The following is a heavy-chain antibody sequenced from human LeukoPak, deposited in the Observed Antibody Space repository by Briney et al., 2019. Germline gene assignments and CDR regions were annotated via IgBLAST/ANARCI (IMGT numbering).Heavy chain of an antibody. CDR1: GFTFSSYA. V-gene: IGHV3-30-3*01. Sequence: GGSLRLSCAASGFTFSSYAVHWVRQAPGKGLEWVAVISYDGGNRYYADSVKGRFTISRDNSKNTLYLQMNSLRAEDTAVYYCARAQYYYDSSGYLDYWGQGTLVTVSS. CDR3: ARAQYYYDSSGYLDY. CDR2: ISYDGGNR. J-gene: IGHJ4*02. D-gene: IGHD3-22*01.